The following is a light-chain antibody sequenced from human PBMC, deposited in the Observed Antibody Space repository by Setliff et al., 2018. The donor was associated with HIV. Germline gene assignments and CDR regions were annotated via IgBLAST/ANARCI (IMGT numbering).Light chain of an antibody. V-gene: IGLV2-23*02. CDR2: EVT. CDR3: CSHADSSTNNEV. CDR1: SSDVGSYDL. J-gene: IGLJ1*01. Sequence: SALAQPASVSGSPGQSITISCTGSSSDVGSYDLVSWYQQHPGKAPKLLIYEVTKRPSGVSNRFYGSKSGNTASLTIFGLQAEDEGDYYCCSHADSSTNNEVFGAGTKVTVL.